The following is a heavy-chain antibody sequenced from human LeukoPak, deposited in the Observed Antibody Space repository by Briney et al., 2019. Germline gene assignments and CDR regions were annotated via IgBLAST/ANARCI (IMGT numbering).Heavy chain of an antibody. D-gene: IGHD1-26*01. Sequence: QSGGSLRLSCAASGFTFSNAWMSWVRQAPGKGLEWLANINQGGSEKYYVDSVKGRFTISRDNAKNSLFLQMNSLRAEDTAVYYCARDVGDPWGQGTLVTVSS. CDR3: ARDVGDP. J-gene: IGHJ5*02. CDR2: INQGGSEK. CDR1: GFTFSNAW. V-gene: IGHV3-7*01.